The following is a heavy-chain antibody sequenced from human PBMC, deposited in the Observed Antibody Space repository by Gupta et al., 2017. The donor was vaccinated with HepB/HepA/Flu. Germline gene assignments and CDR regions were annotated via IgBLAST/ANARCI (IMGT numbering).Heavy chain of an antibody. D-gene: IGHD1-1*01. CDR1: GFTFDDCA. CDR3: ARSLGRRDPYDI. Sequence: EVQLAESGGGLVQPGRSLILTSAASGFTFDDCAMHWVRQPPGKGLGLVSSISWNSDTIGYADSVKGRFTISRDNAKNSLYLRVDGVRAEDTAFYYCARSLGRRDPYDIWGQGTMVSVSS. J-gene: IGHJ3*02. CDR2: ISWNSDTI. V-gene: IGHV3-9*01.